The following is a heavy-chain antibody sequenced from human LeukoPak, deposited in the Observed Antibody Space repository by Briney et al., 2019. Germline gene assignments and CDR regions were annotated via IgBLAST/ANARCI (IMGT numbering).Heavy chain of an antibody. V-gene: IGHV3-48*03. J-gene: IGHJ4*02. CDR3: AKRAVNSNIWYYFDH. D-gene: IGHD6-13*01. CDR1: GFTFSSYE. CDR2: ISGSTTTI. Sequence: PGGSLRLSCAASGFTFSSYEMNWVRQAPGKGLEWVSYISGSTTTIYYADSVKGRFTISRDNSKNTLYLQMNSLRAEDTAVYYCAKRAVNSNIWYYFDHWGQGTLVTVSS.